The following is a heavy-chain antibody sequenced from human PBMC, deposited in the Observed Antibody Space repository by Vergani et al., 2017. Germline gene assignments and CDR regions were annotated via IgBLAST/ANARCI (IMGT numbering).Heavy chain of an antibody. D-gene: IGHD3/OR15-3a*01. CDR1: GFTFDDYA. CDR2: ISWNSGSI. V-gene: IGHV3-9*01. CDR3: ARDPDWN. J-gene: IGHJ4*02. Sequence: EVQLVESGGGLVQPGRFLRLSCAASGFTFDDYAMHWVRQAPGKGLEWVSGISWNSGSIGYADSVKGRFTISRDNAKNSLYLQMNSLRAEDTAVYYWARDPDWNWGQGTLVTVSS.